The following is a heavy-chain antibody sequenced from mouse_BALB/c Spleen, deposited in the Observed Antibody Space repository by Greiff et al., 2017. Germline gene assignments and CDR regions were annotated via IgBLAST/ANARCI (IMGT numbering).Heavy chain of an antibody. CDR1: GFSLSRYS. CDR2: IWGGGST. J-gene: IGHJ4*01. V-gene: IGHV2-6-4*01. Sequence: VKLVESGPGLVAPSQSLSITCTVSGFSLSRYSVHWVRQPPGKGLEWLGMIWGGGSTDYNSALKSRLSISKDNSKSQVFLKMNSLQTDDTAMYYCARITTVVATYYAMDYWGQGTSVTVSS. D-gene: IGHD1-1*01. CDR3: ARITTVVATYYAMDY.